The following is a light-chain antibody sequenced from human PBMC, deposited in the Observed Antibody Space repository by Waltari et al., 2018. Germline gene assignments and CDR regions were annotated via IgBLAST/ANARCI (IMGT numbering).Light chain of an antibody. J-gene: IGLJ1*01. V-gene: IGLV2-8*01. Sequence: QSALTPPPSASGSPGQSVTTSCTGPSSDVGAWDYVSWYQQQPGKAPKLMIYAVTKRPSGVPDRFSGSKSGSTASLTVSGLQAEDEADYYCCSYTDSNNFVFGTGTKLTVL. CDR3: CSYTDSNNFV. CDR1: SSDVGAWDY. CDR2: AVT.